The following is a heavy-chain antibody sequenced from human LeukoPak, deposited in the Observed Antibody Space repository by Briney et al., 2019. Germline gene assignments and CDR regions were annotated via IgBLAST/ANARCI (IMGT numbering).Heavy chain of an antibody. J-gene: IGHJ3*02. CDR3: AISRVRGVPLDAFDI. V-gene: IGHV3-21*01. CDR1: GFTFSSYS. Sequence: KPGGSLRLSCAASGFTFSSYSMNWVRQAPGKGLEWVSSISSSSSYIYYADSVKGRFTISRDNAKNSLYLQTNSLRAEDTAVYYCAISRVRGVPLDAFDIWGQGTMVTVSS. CDR2: ISSSSSYI. D-gene: IGHD3-10*01.